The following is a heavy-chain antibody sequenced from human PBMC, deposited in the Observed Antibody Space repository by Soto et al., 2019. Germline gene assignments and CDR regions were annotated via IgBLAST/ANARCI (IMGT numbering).Heavy chain of an antibody. J-gene: IGHJ6*02. CDR2: MNPNSGNT. CDR3: AREGVRGMDV. V-gene: IGHV1-8*01. CDR1: GYTFTSYD. Sequence: QVQLVQSGAEVKKPGASVKVSCKASGYTFTSYDINWVRQATGQGLEWMGWMNPNSGNTAYAQKSQGRVTMTRNTSIRTAYRERSGRRSEDMAVYYCAREGVRGMDVWGQGTRVTGSS. D-gene: IGHD3-16*01.